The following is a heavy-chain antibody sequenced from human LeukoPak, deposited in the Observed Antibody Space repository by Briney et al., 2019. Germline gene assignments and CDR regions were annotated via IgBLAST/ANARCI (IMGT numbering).Heavy chain of an antibody. J-gene: IGHJ4*02. Sequence: GGSLRLSCAASGFTFSSYSMNWVRQAPGKGLEWVSSITSSSSYIYYADSVKGRFTISRDNAKNSLYLQMSSLRAEDTAVYYCAKDQYYDYVWGSYRYDYFDYWGQGTLVTVSS. D-gene: IGHD3-16*02. V-gene: IGHV3-21*04. CDR2: ITSSSSYI. CDR1: GFTFSSYS. CDR3: AKDQYYDYVWGSYRYDYFDY.